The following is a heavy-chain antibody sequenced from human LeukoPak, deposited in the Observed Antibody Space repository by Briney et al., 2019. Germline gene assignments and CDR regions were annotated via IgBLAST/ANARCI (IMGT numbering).Heavy chain of an antibody. D-gene: IGHD3-22*01. CDR3: AKKTWDSSAWYFFDY. V-gene: IGHV3-23*01. CDR1: GFSFSRFD. CDR2: ISDSGGRI. J-gene: IGHJ4*02. Sequence: GGSLRLSCAASGFSFSRFDMSWVRQAPGKGLEWVSAISDSGGRINYADSVKGRFTISRDNSKNTLYLQMNSLRAEDTAVYYCAKKTWDSSAWYFFDYWGQGTLVTVSS.